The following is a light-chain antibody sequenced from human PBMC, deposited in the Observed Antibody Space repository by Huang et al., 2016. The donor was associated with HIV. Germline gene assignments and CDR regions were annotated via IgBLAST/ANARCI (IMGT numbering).Light chain of an antibody. J-gene: IGKJ1*01. CDR3: QQYYTSPQT. CDR1: QSVLSSATNKNY. V-gene: IGKV4-1*01. Sequence: DIVMTQSPDSLAVSLGEAATLTCRSSQSVLSSATNKNYLAWFQQKSGQSPKLLMFWASTREAGVPDRFSARGSGTHFTLTINNVKTEDVAIYYCQQYYTSPQTFGPGTRVEI. CDR2: WAS.